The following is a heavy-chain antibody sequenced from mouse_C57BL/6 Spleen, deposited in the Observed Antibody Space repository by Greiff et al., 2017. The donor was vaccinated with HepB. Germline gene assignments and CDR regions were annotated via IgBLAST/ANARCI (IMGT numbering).Heavy chain of an antibody. D-gene: IGHD2-3*01. Sequence: VQLQQSGAELVRPGSSVKLSCKASGYTFTSYWMHWVKQRPIQGLEWIGNIDPSDSETHYNQKFKDKATLTVDKSSSTAYMQLSSLTSDDSAVFYCAQSYDGYSYFDYWGQGTTLTVSS. J-gene: IGHJ2*01. CDR3: AQSYDGYSYFDY. CDR1: GYTFTSYW. CDR2: IDPSDSET. V-gene: IGHV1-52*01.